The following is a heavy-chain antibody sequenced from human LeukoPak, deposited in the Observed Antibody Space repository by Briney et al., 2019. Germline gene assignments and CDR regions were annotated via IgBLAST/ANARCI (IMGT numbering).Heavy chain of an antibody. Sequence: KPSETLSLTCTVSSGSISSYYWSWIRQPPGKGLGWIGYIYYNGNINYSPPLQRRATTSVQTSTQQFSLKLSSVTGADTAVYYCARGRVWFDPWGQGTLVTVSS. J-gene: IGHJ5*02. CDR1: SGSISSYY. CDR3: ARGRVWFDP. CDR2: IYYNGNI. V-gene: IGHV4-59*01.